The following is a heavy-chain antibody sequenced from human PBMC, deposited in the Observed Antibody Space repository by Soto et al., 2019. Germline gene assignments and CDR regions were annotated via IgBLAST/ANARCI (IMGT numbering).Heavy chain of an antibody. V-gene: IGHV3-33*04. CDR1: VFTCSNNA. CDR2: IPYDSSEI. Sequence: GGALNLSWEGSVFTCSNNARHWVREDPAALLACGAFIPYDSSEIFYADALKGRFSVSRDNPKNSLYLQMNSLRAEDTAVYYCARRAMNYYDSSGYFLDAFDIWGQGTMVTVSS. J-gene: IGHJ3*02. CDR3: ARRAMNYYDSSGYFLDAFDI. D-gene: IGHD3-22*01.